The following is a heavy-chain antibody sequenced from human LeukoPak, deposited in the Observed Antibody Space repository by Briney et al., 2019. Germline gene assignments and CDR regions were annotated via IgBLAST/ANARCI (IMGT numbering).Heavy chain of an antibody. J-gene: IGHJ4*02. CDR1: GDSINSLDL. D-gene: IGHD3-22*01. CDR3: AGLVGRYSSGLYYYYFDY. V-gene: IGHV4-4*02. Sequence: SETLSLTCTVSGDSINSLDLWSWVRQPPGKGLEWIGEMYLSGTTHSNPSVKSRVTISIDKSKNQFFLNLSSVTAADTAVYYCAGLVGRYSSGLYYYYFDYWGQGTLVTVPS. CDR2: MYLSGTT.